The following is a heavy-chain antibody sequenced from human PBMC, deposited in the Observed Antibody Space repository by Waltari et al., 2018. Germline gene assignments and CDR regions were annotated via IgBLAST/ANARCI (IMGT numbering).Heavy chain of an antibody. J-gene: IGHJ3*02. CDR2: INHIGST. CDR3: ARALRTTGTTAGAFDI. Sequence: QVQLQQWGAGLLKPSETLSLTCAVYGGSFSGYYWSWIRQPPGKGLEWIGEINHIGSTNYNPSLKSRVTISLDTSKNQFSLKLSSVTAADTAVYYCARALRTTGTTAGAFDIWGQGTMVTVSS. D-gene: IGHD1-1*01. V-gene: IGHV4-34*01. CDR1: GGSFSGYY.